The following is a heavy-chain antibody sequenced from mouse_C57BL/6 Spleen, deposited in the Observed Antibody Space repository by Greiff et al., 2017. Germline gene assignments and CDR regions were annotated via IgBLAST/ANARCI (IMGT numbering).Heavy chain of an antibody. CDR3: TVVTPLRYFDV. Sequence: EVQLQQSGAELVRPGASVKLSCTASGFNIKEDYMHWVKQRPEQGLEWIGWIDPENGDTEYASKFQGKATITADTSSNTAYLQLSSLTSEDTAVYYCTVVTPLRYFDVWGTGTTVTVSS. CDR1: GFNIKEDY. CDR2: IDPENGDT. V-gene: IGHV14-4*01. D-gene: IGHD2-1*01. J-gene: IGHJ1*03.